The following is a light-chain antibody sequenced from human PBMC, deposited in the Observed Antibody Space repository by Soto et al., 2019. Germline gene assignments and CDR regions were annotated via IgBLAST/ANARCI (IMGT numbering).Light chain of an antibody. CDR2: GVS. V-gene: IGKV3-15*01. J-gene: IGKJ1*01. CDR1: QSVSNR. CDR3: QHYDVWPTVT. Sequence: EVVVTQSPATLSVSPGERATLSCRASQSVSNRIAWYQQRPGQAPRLVVYGVSTRAIDIPDRFSGSGSGTEFTLNISSLQSEDFAVYYCQHYDVWPTVTFGQGTKVEIK.